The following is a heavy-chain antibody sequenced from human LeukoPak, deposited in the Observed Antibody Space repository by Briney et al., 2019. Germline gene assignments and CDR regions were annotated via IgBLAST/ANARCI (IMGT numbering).Heavy chain of an antibody. CDR2: ISGSGGST. CDR3: AKDQVIAAAGTRKPIDY. J-gene: IGHJ4*02. D-gene: IGHD6-13*01. V-gene: IGHV3-23*01. CDR1: GFTFSSYA. Sequence: GGSLRLSCAASGFTFSSYAVSWVRQAPGKGLEWVSAISGSGGSTYYADSVKGRFTISRDNSKNTLYLQMNSLRAEDTAVYYCAKDQVIAAAGTRKPIDYWGQGTLVTVSS.